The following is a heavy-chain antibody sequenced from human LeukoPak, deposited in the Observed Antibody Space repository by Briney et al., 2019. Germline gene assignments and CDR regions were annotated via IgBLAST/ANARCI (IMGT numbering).Heavy chain of an antibody. J-gene: IGHJ4*02. D-gene: IGHD3-22*01. CDR3: ARSRHYYDSSGPFFDY. Sequence: SETLSLTCTVSGGSLSSGSYYWSWIRQPAGKGLEWIGRIYTSGSTNYNPSLKSRVTISVDTSKNQFSLKLSSVTAADTAVYYCARSRHYYDSSGPFFDYWGQGTLVTVSS. V-gene: IGHV4-61*02. CDR1: GGSLSSGSYY. CDR2: IYTSGST.